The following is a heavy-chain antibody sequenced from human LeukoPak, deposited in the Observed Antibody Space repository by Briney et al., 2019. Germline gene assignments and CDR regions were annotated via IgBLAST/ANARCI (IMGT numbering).Heavy chain of an antibody. D-gene: IGHD2-15*01. CDR1: GYTLTELS. CDR2: FNPEDGEK. Sequence: ASVKVSCKVSGYTLTELSIHWVRQAPGKGLEWMGGFNPEDGEKIYAQKFQGSVTMTADTSIETAYMELSSLRSENTAMYYCATDPVGYCSSDSCNSVDYWGQGTLVTVSS. V-gene: IGHV1-24*01. J-gene: IGHJ4*02. CDR3: ATDPVGYCSSDSCNSVDY.